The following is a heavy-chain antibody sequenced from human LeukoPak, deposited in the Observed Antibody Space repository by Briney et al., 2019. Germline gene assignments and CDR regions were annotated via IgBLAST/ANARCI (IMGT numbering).Heavy chain of an antibody. D-gene: IGHD1-26*01. V-gene: IGHV3-30*02. Sequence: GGSLRLSCAASGFTFSSYGMHWVRQAPGKGLEWVAFIRYDGSNKYYADSVKGRFTISRDNSKNTLYLQMNSLRAEDTAVYYCAKDLFSRQGVGATRFDYWGQGTLVTVSS. CDR1: GFTFSSYG. CDR2: IRYDGSNK. CDR3: AKDLFSRQGVGATRFDY. J-gene: IGHJ4*02.